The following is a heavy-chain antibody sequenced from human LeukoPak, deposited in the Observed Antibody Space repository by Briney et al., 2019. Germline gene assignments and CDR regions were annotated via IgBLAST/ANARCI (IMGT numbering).Heavy chain of an antibody. Sequence: SETLSLTCTVSGGSISSSSYYWGWIRQPPGKGLEWIGSIYYSGSTYYNPSLKSRVTISVDTSKNQFSLKLSSVTAADTAVYFCGSHVEMTTNYYYNGMDVWGQGTTVTVSS. D-gene: IGHD5-24*01. CDR3: GSHVEMTTNYYYNGMDV. J-gene: IGHJ6*02. CDR2: IYYSGST. V-gene: IGHV4-39*01. CDR1: GGSISSSSYY.